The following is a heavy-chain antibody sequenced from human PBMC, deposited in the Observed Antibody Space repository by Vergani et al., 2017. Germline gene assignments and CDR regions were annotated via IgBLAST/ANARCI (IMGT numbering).Heavy chain of an antibody. D-gene: IGHD6-6*01. CDR2: ISAYNGNT. V-gene: IGHV1-18*01. CDR3: ARAIFRSYSSSGPMDV. J-gene: IGHJ6*02. CDR1: GYTFTSYG. Sequence: QVQLVQSGAEVKKPGASVKVSCKASGYTFTSYGISWVRQAPGQGLEWMGWISAYNGNTNYAQKLQGSVTMTTDTSTSTACMELRSLRSDDTAVYYCARAIFRSYSSSGPMDVWGQGTTVTVSS.